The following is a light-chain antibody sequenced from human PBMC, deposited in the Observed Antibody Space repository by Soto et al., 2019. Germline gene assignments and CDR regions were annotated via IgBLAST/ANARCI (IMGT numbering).Light chain of an antibody. J-gene: IGLJ1*01. CDR2: EVS. CDR3: SSYTSSSTLV. V-gene: IGLV2-14*01. Sequence: QSALTQPACVSGSPGQSSTISYTGTSSDVGGYNYVSWYQQHPGKAPKLMIYEVSNRPSGVSNRFSGSKSGNTASLTISGLQAEDEADYYCSSYTSSSTLVFGTGTKLTVL. CDR1: SSDVGGYNY.